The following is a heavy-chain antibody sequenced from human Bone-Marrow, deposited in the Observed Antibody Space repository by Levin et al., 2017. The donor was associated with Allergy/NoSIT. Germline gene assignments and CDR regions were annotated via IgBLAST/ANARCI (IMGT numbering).Heavy chain of an antibody. V-gene: IGHV3-21*01. D-gene: IGHD3-16*01. CDR2: ISSSSSYI. J-gene: IGHJ3*02. CDR3: ASWGAFDI. CDR1: GFTFSSYS. Sequence: ASVKVSCAASGFTFSSYSMNWVRQAPGKGLEWVSSISSSSSYIYYADSVKGRFTISRDNAKNSLYLQMNSLRAEDTAVYYCASWGAFDIWGQGTMVTVSS.